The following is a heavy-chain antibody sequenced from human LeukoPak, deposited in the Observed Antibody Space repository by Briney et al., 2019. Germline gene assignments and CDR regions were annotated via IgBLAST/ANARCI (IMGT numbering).Heavy chain of an antibody. J-gene: IGHJ4*02. CDR3: AKITKYYYDSSGYYGDY. Sequence: GGSLRLSCAASGFTFSSYAMSWVRQAPGKGLEWVSAISGSGGSTYYADSVKGRFTISRDNSKNTLYLQMNSLRAEDTAVYYCAKITKYYYDSSGYYGDYWGQGTLVTVSS. D-gene: IGHD3-22*01. V-gene: IGHV3-23*01. CDR1: GFTFSSYA. CDR2: ISGSGGST.